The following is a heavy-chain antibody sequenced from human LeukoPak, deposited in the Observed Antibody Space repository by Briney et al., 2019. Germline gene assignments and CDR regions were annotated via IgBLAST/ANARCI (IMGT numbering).Heavy chain of an antibody. CDR2: IYYSGST. Sequence: PSETLSLTCTVSGGSISSYYWSWIRQPPGKGLEWIGYIYYSGSTNYNPSLKSRVTISVDTSKNQFSLKLSSVTAADTAVYYCARQEDVYGGNRDYLDYWGQGTLVTVSS. CDR3: ARQEDVYGGNRDYLDY. D-gene: IGHD4-23*01. J-gene: IGHJ4*02. V-gene: IGHV4-59*08. CDR1: GGSISSYY.